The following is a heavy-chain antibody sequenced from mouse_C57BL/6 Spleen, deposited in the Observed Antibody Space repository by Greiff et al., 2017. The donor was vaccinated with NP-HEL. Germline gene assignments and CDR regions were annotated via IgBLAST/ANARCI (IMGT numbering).Heavy chain of an antibody. CDR1: GYAFTNYL. V-gene: IGHV1-54*01. D-gene: IGHD1-1*01. J-gene: IGHJ1*03. CDR3: ERYYGSSYWYFDV. CDR2: INPGSGGT. Sequence: VQLQQSGAELVRPGTSVKVSCKASGYAFTNYLIEWVKQRPGQGLEWIGAINPGSGGTNYNEKFKGKATLTADKSSSTAYMQLSSLTSEDSAVYFCERYYGSSYWYFDVWGTGTTVTVSS.